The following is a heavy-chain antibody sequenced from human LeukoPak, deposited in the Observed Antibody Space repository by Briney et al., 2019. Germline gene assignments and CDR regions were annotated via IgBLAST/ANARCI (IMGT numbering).Heavy chain of an antibody. CDR1: GYTFTGHY. CDR2: INPNSGGT. D-gene: IGHD7-27*01. J-gene: IGHJ4*02. Sequence: ASVKVSCKASGYTFTGHYMHWVRQAPGQGLEWMGWINPNSGGTNYAQKFQGRVTMTRDTSISTAYMELSRLRSDDTAVYYCARATRRINWGAIDYWGQGTLVTVSS. CDR3: ARATRRINWGAIDY. V-gene: IGHV1-2*02.